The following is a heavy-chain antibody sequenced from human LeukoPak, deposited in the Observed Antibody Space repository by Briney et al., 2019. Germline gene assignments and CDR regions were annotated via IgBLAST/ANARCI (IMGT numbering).Heavy chain of an antibody. CDR3: ARVGSGWSFDY. CDR1: GGSISSYY. V-gene: IGHV4-4*07. D-gene: IGHD6-19*01. CDR2: IQTSGST. J-gene: IGHJ4*02. Sequence: SETLSLTCTVSGGSISSYYWSWIRQPAGGGLEWIGRIQTSGSTNYNPPLKSRVTMSLDTSKNKFSLKVNSVTAADTAVYYCARVGSGWSFDYWGQGTLVTVSS.